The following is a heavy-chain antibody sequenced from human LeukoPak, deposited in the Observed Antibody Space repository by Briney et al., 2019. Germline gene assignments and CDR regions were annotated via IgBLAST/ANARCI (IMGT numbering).Heavy chain of an antibody. Sequence: SETLSLTCTVSGGSISSYYWSWIRQPAGKGLEWIGRIYTSGSTNYNPSLKSRVTMSVDTSKNQFSLKLSSVTAADTAVYYCARHYYGSGQPYNWFDPWGQGTLVTVSS. CDR3: ARHYYGSGQPYNWFDP. CDR1: GGSISSYY. J-gene: IGHJ5*02. V-gene: IGHV4-4*07. D-gene: IGHD3-10*01. CDR2: IYTSGST.